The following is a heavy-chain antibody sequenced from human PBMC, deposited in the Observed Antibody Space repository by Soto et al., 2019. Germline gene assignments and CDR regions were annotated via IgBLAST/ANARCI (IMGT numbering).Heavy chain of an antibody. J-gene: IGHJ6*02. CDR3: AREGTIFGGGMDV. V-gene: IGHV4-31*03. CDR2: IHYSGSA. Sequence: QVQLQESGPGLVKPSQTLSLTCTVSGGSISSDGYHWSWIRQHPGKGLEWIGYIHYSGSASYTPSLKSRLIISVGTSKNQFSLKLSSVTAADTAGYYWAREGTIFGGGMDVWGQGTTVTVSS. D-gene: IGHD3-3*01. CDR1: GGSISSDGYH.